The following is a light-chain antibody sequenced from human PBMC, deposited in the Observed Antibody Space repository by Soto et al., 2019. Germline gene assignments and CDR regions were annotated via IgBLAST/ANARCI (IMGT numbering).Light chain of an antibody. CDR3: QHYKESST. CDR2: EAS. V-gene: IGKV1-5*03. CDR1: QSISSL. J-gene: IGKJ1*01. Sequence: DIQMTQSPSTLSASVGDRVTITCRASQSISSLLAWYQQKPGKAPKLLIYEASSSQIGVPPRFSGSGFGTEFTLTISSLQPDDFATYYCQHYKESSTFDQGTRLEIK.